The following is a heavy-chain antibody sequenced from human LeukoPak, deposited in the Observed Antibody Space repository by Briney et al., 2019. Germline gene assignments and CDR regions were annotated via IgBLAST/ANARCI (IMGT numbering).Heavy chain of an antibody. CDR1: GFTFSSYA. Sequence: GGPLRLSCAASGFTFSSYAMSWVRQAPGKGLEWVSAISGSGGSTYYADSVKGRFTISRDNSKNTLYLQINSLRAEDMALYYCAKSSDGSTSFDQWGQGTLVTVSS. J-gene: IGHJ4*02. D-gene: IGHD2-2*01. V-gene: IGHV3-23*01. CDR2: ISGSGGST. CDR3: AKSSDGSTSFDQ.